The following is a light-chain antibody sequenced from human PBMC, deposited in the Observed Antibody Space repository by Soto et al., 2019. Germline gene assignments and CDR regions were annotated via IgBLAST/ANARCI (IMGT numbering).Light chain of an antibody. CDR2: AAS. CDR1: QSVSRDY. J-gene: IGKJ4*02. Sequence: EIVLAQSPGPLSLSPGQRATLSCRASQSVSRDYVAWYQHKPGQAPRLLIYAASSRPSGIPDRFAGSGSGTDFTLTISRLEPEDCALYYGQQYGSSPLTFGGGTRVEFK. CDR3: QQYGSSPLT. V-gene: IGKV3-20*01.